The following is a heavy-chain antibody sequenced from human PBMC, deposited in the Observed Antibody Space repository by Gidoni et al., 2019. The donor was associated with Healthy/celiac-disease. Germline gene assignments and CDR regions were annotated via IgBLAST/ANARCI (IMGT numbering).Heavy chain of an antibody. CDR3: ARVLVYGDYSYFDY. D-gene: IGHD4-17*01. J-gene: IGHJ4*02. V-gene: IGHV4-4*02. CDR2: IYHSGST. Sequence: QVQLQESGPGLVKPSGTLSLTCAVSGSSLSSSNWRSWCRQHPGKGLEWIGEIYHSGSTNYNPSLKSRVTRSVDKSKNQFSLKLSSVTAADTAVYYCARVLVYGDYSYFDYWGQGTLVTVSS. CDR1: GSSLSSSNW.